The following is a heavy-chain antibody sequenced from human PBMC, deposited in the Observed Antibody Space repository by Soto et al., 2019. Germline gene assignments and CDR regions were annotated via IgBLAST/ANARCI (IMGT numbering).Heavy chain of an antibody. CDR1: GGTFSSYA. CDR3: ARERIHLWFAYGMDV. J-gene: IGHJ6*02. Sequence: GASVKVSCKASGGTFSSYAISWVRQAPGQGLEWMGGIIPIFGTANYAQKFQGRVTITADESTSTAYMELSSLRSEDTAVYYCARERIHLWFAYGMDVWGQGTTVTVSS. D-gene: IGHD5-18*01. V-gene: IGHV1-69*13. CDR2: IIPIFGTA.